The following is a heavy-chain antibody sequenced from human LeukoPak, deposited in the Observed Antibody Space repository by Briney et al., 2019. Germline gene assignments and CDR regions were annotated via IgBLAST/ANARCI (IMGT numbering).Heavy chain of an antibody. CDR2: IYTSGST. J-gene: IGHJ3*02. D-gene: IGHD1-26*01. V-gene: IGHV4-4*07. Sequence: SETLSLTCSVSDGSMKSYHWSWIRQPAGKGLEWIGRIYTSGSTDYNPSLMSRVTMSVDTSKNQFSLKLRSMTAADTAVYYCARDIGHGAFDIWGQGTMVTVSS. CDR3: ARDIGHGAFDI. CDR1: DGSMKSYH.